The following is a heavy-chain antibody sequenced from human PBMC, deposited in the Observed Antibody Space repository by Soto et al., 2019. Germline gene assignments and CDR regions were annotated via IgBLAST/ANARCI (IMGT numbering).Heavy chain of an antibody. V-gene: IGHV4-59*08. CDR2: IYYSGST. CDR3: AIYVNIAVAGTGFDY. D-gene: IGHD6-19*01. Sequence: PSETLSLTCTVSGSISGYYWSWIRQPPGKGLEWIGYIYYSGSTNYNPSLKSRVTISVDTSKNQLSLKVNSVTAADTAVYYCAIYVNIAVAGTGFDYWGQGTPVPVSS. J-gene: IGHJ4*02. CDR1: GSISGYY.